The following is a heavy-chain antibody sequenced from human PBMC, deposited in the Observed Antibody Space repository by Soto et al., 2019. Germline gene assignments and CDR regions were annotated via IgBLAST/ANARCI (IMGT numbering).Heavy chain of an antibody. Sequence: SCRAAEVTISSYAVSRISQTKGKGLEWVSAISGSGGSTYYADSVKGRFTISRDNSKNTLYLQMNSLRAEDTAVYYCAKGTKWELLSFFDYWGQGTLVTVSS. CDR3: AKGTKWELLSFFDY. CDR1: EVTISSYA. D-gene: IGHD1-26*01. V-gene: IGHV3-23*01. CDR2: ISGSGGST. J-gene: IGHJ4*02.